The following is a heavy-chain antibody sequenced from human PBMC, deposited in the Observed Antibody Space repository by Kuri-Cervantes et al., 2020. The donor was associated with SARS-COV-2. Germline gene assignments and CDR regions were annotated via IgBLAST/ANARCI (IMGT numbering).Heavy chain of an antibody. CDR3: ARAGFEYSSSSYYYYYGMDV. J-gene: IGHJ6*02. D-gene: IGHD6-6*01. Sequence: GGSLRLSCAASGFTLNDYGMNWVRLAPGRGLEWVSYISNTAGTIYYADSVKGRLTISRDNAKNSLYLQMNSLRDEDTAVYYCARAGFEYSSSSYYYYYGMDVWGQGTTVTVSS. CDR1: GFTLNDYG. V-gene: IGHV3-48*02. CDR2: ISNTAGTI.